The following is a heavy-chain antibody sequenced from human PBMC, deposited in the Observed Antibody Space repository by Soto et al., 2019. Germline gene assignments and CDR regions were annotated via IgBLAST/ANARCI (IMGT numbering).Heavy chain of an antibody. D-gene: IGHD2-2*01. J-gene: IGHJ4*02. CDR1: GGSISSYY. CDR3: ARVVDCSSTSCSPSFDY. V-gene: IGHV4-59*01. CDR2: IYYSGST. Sequence: SETLSLTCTVSGGSISSYYWSWIWQPPGKGLEWIGYIYYSGSTNYNPPLKSRVTISVDTSKNQFSLKLSSVTAADTAVYYCARVVDCSSTSCSPSFDYWGQGTLVTVSS.